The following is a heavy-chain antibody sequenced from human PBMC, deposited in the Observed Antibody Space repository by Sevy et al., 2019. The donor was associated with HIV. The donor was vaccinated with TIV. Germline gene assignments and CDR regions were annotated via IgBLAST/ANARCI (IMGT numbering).Heavy chain of an antibody. CDR1: GYTFTDYY. CDR2: IDPNGGGT. Sequence: ASVKVSCKASGYTFTDYYIHWLRQAPGQGPEWMGWIDPNGGGTYHAQDFHGRLTITRDTSISTVYMDLSRLTSDDTAVYFCARGPSHGGFDSWGQGTRVTVSS. D-gene: IGHD3-16*01. V-gene: IGHV1-2*02. J-gene: IGHJ4*02. CDR3: ARGPSHGGFDS.